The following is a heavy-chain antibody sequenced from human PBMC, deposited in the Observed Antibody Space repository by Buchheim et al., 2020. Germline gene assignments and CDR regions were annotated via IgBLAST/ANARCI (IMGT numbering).Heavy chain of an antibody. J-gene: IGHJ6*02. CDR2: INTNTGNP. CDR3: AKSEYYDFWSGYYKYYYYYGMDG. CDR1: GYTFTSYA. Sequence: QVQLVQSGSELKKPGASVKVSCKASGYTFTSYAMNWVRQAPGQGLEWMGWINTNTGNPTYAQCFTGRFVFSLDTHVSLAYLQISSLKAEDTAVYYCAKSEYYDFWSGYYKYYYYYGMDGWGQGTT. D-gene: IGHD3-3*01. V-gene: IGHV7-4-1*04.